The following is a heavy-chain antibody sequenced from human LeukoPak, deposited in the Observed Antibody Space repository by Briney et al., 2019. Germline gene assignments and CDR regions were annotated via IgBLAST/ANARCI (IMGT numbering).Heavy chain of an antibody. CDR2: TLNKANSYTT. V-gene: IGHV3-72*01. J-gene: IGHJ4*02. CDR3: ARQLCTNGVCYRHFDY. D-gene: IGHD2-8*01. Sequence: GGSLRLSCAASGFTFSDLYIDWARQAPGKGLEWVGRTLNKANSYTTEYAASVTGRFTISRDDSKNSLYLQINSLKTEDTAVYYCARQLCTNGVCYRHFDYWGQGTLVTVSS. CDR1: GFTFSDLY.